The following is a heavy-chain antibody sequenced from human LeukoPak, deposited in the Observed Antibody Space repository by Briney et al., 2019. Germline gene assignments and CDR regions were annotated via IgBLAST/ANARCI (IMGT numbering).Heavy chain of an antibody. Sequence: ASVKVSCKASGYTFSTYGISWVRQAPGQGLEWMGWISTYNGNTEYAQQFQGRVTMTTDTSTSTAYMELRSLRSDDTAVYYCAREPGHNWFDPWGQGTLVTVSS. J-gene: IGHJ5*02. CDR1: GYTFSTYG. D-gene: IGHD1-14*01. CDR3: AREPGHNWFDP. V-gene: IGHV1-18*01. CDR2: ISTYNGNT.